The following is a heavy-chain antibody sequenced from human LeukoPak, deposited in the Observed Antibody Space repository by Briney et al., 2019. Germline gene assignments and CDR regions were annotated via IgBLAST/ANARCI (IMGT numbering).Heavy chain of an antibody. Sequence: GRSLRLSCAASGFTFSSYAMHWVRQAPGKGLEWVAVISYDGSNKYYADSVKGRFTISRDNSKNTLYLQMNSLRAEDTAVYYCARDPVKGYSGYDWTNWFDPWGQGTLVTVSS. V-gene: IGHV3-30-3*01. D-gene: IGHD5-12*01. J-gene: IGHJ5*02. CDR1: GFTFSSYA. CDR3: ARDPVKGYSGYDWTNWFDP. CDR2: ISYDGSNK.